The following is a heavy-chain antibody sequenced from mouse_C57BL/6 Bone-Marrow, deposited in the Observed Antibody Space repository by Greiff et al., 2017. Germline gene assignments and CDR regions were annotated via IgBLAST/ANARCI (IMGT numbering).Heavy chain of an antibody. CDR3: AREYYYGSSWFAY. D-gene: IGHD1-1*01. CDR1: GFTFSDYG. V-gene: IGHV5-17*01. J-gene: IGHJ3*01. CDR2: ISSGSSTI. Sequence: EVKVVESGGGLVKPGGSLKLSCAASGFTFSDYGMHWVRQAPEKGLEWVAYISSGSSTIYYADTVKGRFPISSDNAKNTLFLQMTSLRSEDTAMYYCAREYYYGSSWFAYWGQGTLVTVSA.